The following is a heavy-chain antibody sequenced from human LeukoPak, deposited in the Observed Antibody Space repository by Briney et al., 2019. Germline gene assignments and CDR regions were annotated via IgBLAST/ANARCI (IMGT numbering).Heavy chain of an antibody. CDR1: GGSISSSSYY. CDR2: IYYSGST. D-gene: IGHD2-2*01. V-gene: IGHV4-61*01. J-gene: IGHJ4*02. Sequence: PSETLSLTCTVSGGSISSSSYYWSWIRQPPGKGLEWIGYIYYSGSTNYNPSLKSRVTISVDTSKIQFSLKLSSVTAADTAVYYCARAGCSSASCYPYYFDYWGQGTLVTVSS. CDR3: ARAGCSSASCYPYYFDY.